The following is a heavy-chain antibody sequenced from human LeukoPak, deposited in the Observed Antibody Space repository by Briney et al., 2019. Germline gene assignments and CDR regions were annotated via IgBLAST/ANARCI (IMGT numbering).Heavy chain of an antibody. CDR3: TKGAGGSYGAYYFDG. CDR1: GFTFSSYA. D-gene: IGHD1-26*01. CDR2: ISYDGSNK. V-gene: IGHV3-30*04. Sequence: PGGSLRLSCAASGFTFSSYAMHWVRQAPGKGLEWVAVISYDGSNKYYADSVKGRFTISRDNSKNTLYLQMNSLRAEDTAVYYCTKGAGGSYGAYYFDGWGQGTLVTVSS. J-gene: IGHJ4*02.